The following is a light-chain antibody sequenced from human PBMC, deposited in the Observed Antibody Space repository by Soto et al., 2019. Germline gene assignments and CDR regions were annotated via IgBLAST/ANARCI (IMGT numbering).Light chain of an antibody. CDR2: ATS. Sequence: DIQMTQSPSSLSASVGDRVSITCRASQRISTSLNWYQQKLGKAPKLLIYATSSLQSGVPSRFSGSGSGIDFTLAISNLQPEDFGVYYCQQSYSSLRTFGQGTKVDIK. V-gene: IGKV1-39*01. CDR1: QRISTS. J-gene: IGKJ1*01. CDR3: QQSYSSLRT.